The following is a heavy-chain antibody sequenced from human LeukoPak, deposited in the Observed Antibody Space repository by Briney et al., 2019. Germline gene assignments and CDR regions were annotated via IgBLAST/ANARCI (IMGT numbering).Heavy chain of an antibody. V-gene: IGHV4-59*05. Sequence: NPSETLSLTCTVSGGSISSYYWSWIRQPPGKGLEWIGSIFYGGNTYYNPSLKSRVTISVDTSKNQFSLKLSSVTAADTAVYYCACSTDSSRYFFDYWGQGTLVTVSS. J-gene: IGHJ4*02. CDR3: ACSTDSSRYFFDY. D-gene: IGHD3-22*01. CDR2: IFYGGNT. CDR1: GGSISSYY.